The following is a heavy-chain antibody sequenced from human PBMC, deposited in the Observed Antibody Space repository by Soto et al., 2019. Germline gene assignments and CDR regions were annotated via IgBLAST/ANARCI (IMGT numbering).Heavy chain of an antibody. CDR1: GGSISSYY. CDR2: IYYSGST. J-gene: IGHJ4*02. V-gene: IGHV4-59*01. Sequence: SETLSLTCTVSGGSISSYYWSWIRQPPGKGLEWIGYIYYSGSTNYNPSLKSRVTISVDTSKNQFSLKLSSVTAADTAVYYCARAREDYYYDSSGYYNDYWGQGTLITVSS. D-gene: IGHD3-22*01. CDR3: ARAREDYYYDSSGYYNDY.